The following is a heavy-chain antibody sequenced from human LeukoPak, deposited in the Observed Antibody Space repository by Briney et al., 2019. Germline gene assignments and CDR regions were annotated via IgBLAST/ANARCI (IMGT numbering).Heavy chain of an antibody. V-gene: IGHV1-69*04. Sequence: ASVKVSCKASGGTFSSYAISWVRQAPGQGLEWMGRIIPILGIANYAQKFQGRVTITADKSTSTAYMELSSMRSEDTAVYYCARVDTAMVIDYWGQGTLVTVSS. CDR3: ARVDTAMVIDY. CDR1: GGTFSSYA. J-gene: IGHJ4*02. CDR2: IIPILGIA. D-gene: IGHD5-18*01.